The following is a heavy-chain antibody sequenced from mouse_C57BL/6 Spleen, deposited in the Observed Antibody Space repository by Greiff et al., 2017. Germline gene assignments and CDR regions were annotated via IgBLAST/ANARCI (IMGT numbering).Heavy chain of an antibody. J-gene: IGHJ4*01. CDR2: ISNGGGST. V-gene: IGHV5-12*01. CDR1: GFTFSDYY. CDR3: ARHESGLAMYY. Sequence: EVKLVESGGGLVQPGGSLKLSCAASGFTFSDYYMYWVRQTPEKRLEWVAYISNGGGSTYYPDTVKGRFTISRDNAKNTLYLQMSRLKSEDTAMYYCARHESGLAMYYWGQVTSVTVSS. D-gene: IGHD6-2*01.